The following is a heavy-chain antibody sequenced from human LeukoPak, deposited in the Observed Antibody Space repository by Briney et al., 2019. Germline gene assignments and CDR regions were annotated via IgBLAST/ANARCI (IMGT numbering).Heavy chain of an antibody. CDR1: GFTFSSFE. Sequence: GGSLRLSCAASGFTFSSFEMSWVRQAPGTGVEGISYISSNASAMFYAHSLKRHFTTSRHNVKNSLYLQMICLTAEDTAVYYCARGMRLVRRLMFDFWGQGTLVTVSS. J-gene: IGHJ4*02. CDR2: ISSNASAM. V-gene: IGHV3-48*03. D-gene: IGHD3-10*01. CDR3: ARGMRLVRRLMFDF.